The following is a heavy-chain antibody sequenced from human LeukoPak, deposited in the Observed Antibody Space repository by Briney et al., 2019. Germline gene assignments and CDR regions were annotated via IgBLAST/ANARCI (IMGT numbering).Heavy chain of an antibody. Sequence: SETLSLTCTVSGGSISSYYWSWIRQPAGKGLEWIGRIYTSGSTNYNPSLKSRVTMSVDTSKNQFSLKLSSVTAADTALYYCARGMPAAMYPNWFDPWGQGTLVTVSS. CDR2: IYTSGST. J-gene: IGHJ5*02. CDR3: ARGMPAAMYPNWFDP. V-gene: IGHV4-4*07. D-gene: IGHD2-2*01. CDR1: GGSISSYY.